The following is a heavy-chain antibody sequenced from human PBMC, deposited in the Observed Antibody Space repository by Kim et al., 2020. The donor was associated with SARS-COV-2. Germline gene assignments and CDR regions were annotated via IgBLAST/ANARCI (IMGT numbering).Heavy chain of an antibody. CDR3: AKSDRSTMIVVVTMIDY. CDR2: ISGSGGST. Sequence: GGSLRLSCAASGFTFSSYAMSWVRQAPGKGLEWVSAISGSGGSTYYADSVKGGFTISRDNSKNTLYLQMNSLRAEDTAVYYCAKSDRSTMIVVVTMIDYWGQGTLVTVSS. J-gene: IGHJ4*02. CDR1: GFTFSSYA. V-gene: IGHV3-23*01. D-gene: IGHD3-22*01.